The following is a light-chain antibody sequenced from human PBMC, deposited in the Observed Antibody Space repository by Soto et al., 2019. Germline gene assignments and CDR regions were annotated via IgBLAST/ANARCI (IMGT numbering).Light chain of an antibody. J-gene: IGKJ1*01. Sequence: DIQMTQSPSTLSASVGDSVTITCRASQRINNWLAWYQQRPGKAPKLLIYDVSNLESGVPSRFSGSGSGTEFTLTICSLQPDDCATYYCQNDNNYWAFGPGTKV. CDR1: QRINNW. CDR3: QNDNNYWA. CDR2: DVS. V-gene: IGKV1-5*01.